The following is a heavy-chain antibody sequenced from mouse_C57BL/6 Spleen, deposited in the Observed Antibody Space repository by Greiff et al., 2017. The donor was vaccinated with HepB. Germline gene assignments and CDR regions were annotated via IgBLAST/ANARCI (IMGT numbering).Heavy chain of an antibody. V-gene: IGHV1-52*01. Sequence: VQLQQPGAELVRPGSSVKLSCKASGYTFTSYWMHWVKQRPIQGLEWIGNIDPSDSETHYNQKFKDKATLTVDKSSSTAYMQLSSLPSEDSAVYYCARRGYSNYVFAYWGQGTLVTVSA. D-gene: IGHD2-5*01. CDR3: ARRGYSNYVFAY. J-gene: IGHJ3*01. CDR1: GYTFTSYW. CDR2: IDPSDSET.